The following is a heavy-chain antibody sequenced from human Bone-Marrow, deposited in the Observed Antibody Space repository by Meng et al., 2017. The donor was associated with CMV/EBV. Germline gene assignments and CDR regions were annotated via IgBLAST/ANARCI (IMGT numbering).Heavy chain of an antibody. J-gene: IGHJ5*01. CDR2: INPNSGST. CDR3: ARAHGHSGSYYVYNWFDS. Sequence: ASVKVSCKASGYTFTGYYMHWVRQAPGQGLEWMGWINPNSGSTNYAQKFQGRVTMTRDTSITTAYMELSRLRSDDTAVYYCARAHGHSGSYYVYNWFDSWGQGTLVTVAS. D-gene: IGHD1-26*01. CDR1: GYTFTGYY. V-gene: IGHV1-2*02.